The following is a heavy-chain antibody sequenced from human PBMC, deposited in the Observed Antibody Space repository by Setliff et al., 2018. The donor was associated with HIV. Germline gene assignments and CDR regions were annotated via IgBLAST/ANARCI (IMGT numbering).Heavy chain of an antibody. D-gene: IGHD2-2*01. CDR2: ISDTGNIV. Sequence: GGSLRLSCAGSGFTFSAYSMNWVHQTPGKGLEWVAYISDTGNIVYYADSVRGRFTISRDDARISLYLQMNSLRVEDTAVYFCARSAQDCSSTRCFPDKYFQHWGRGTLVTVSS. J-gene: IGHJ1*01. CDR3: ARSAQDCSSTRCFPDKYFQH. CDR1: GFTFSAYS. V-gene: IGHV3-48*01.